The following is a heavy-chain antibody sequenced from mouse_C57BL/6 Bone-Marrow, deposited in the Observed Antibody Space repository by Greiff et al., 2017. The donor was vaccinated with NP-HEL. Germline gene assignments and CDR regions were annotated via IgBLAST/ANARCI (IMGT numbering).Heavy chain of an antibody. J-gene: IGHJ3*01. CDR3: TTEGITTVVPFAY. CDR2: IDPENGDT. D-gene: IGHD1-1*01. Sequence: VQLQQSGAELVRPGASVKLSCTASGFNIKDDYMHWVKQRPEQGLEWIGWIDPENGDTEYASKFQGKATITADTSSNTAYLQLSSLTSEDTAGYYCTTEGITTVVPFAYWGQGILVTVSA. V-gene: IGHV14-4*01. CDR1: GFNIKDDY.